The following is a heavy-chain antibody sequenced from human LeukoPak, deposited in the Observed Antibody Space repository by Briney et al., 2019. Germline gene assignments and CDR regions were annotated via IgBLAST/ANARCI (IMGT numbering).Heavy chain of an antibody. D-gene: IGHD5-18*01. CDR1: GFTFSSYA. CDR3: ARDVDTGAFDY. CDR2: ISSNGGST. Sequence: PGGSLRLSCAASGFTFSSYAMHWVRQAPGKGLEYVSAISSNGGSTYYANSVKGRFTISRDNSKNTLYIQMGSLRAEDMAVYYCARDVDTGAFDYWGQGTLVTVSS. V-gene: IGHV3-64*01. J-gene: IGHJ4*02.